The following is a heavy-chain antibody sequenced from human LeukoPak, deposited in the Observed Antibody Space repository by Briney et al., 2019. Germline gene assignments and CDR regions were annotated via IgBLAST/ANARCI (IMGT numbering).Heavy chain of an antibody. CDR2: INPNSGGT. CDR3: ARPPQASSGWCDPFDY. CDR1: GYTFTGYY. Sequence: ASVKVSCKASGYTFTGYYMHWVRQAPGQGLEWMGWINPNSGGTNYAQKFQGRVTMTRDTSISTAYMELSRLRSDDTAVYYCARPPQASSGWCDPFDYWGQGTLVSVSS. J-gene: IGHJ4*02. V-gene: IGHV1-2*02. D-gene: IGHD6-19*01.